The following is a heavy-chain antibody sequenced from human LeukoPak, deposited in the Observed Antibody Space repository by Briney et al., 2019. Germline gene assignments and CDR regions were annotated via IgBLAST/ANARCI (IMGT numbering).Heavy chain of an antibody. J-gene: IGHJ4*02. Sequence: GAAVNVSCKASGYNFNDYYIYWVRQAPGHGLESMGYIHPDGGSTNYAQKFQGRVTMTSDMSTNTVYMELRSLRSEDTAMYYCARAFNSIQPLDYWGQGTLVTVSS. CDR3: ARAFNSIQPLDY. V-gene: IGHV1-46*02. D-gene: IGHD4-11*01. CDR1: GYNFNDYY. CDR2: IHPDGGST.